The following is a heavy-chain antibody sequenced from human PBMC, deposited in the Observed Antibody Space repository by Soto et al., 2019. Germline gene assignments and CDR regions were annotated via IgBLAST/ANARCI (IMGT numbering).Heavy chain of an antibody. CDR1: GGSISSGGYY. J-gene: IGHJ4*02. CDR2: IYQTGTP. CDR3: ARDLCLDS. Sequence: TLCLTCTVSGGSISSGGYYWNWIRQYQAKALEWIAYIYQTGTPYFNPFLKCGATISIDRSKNQFSLMLDAVTAADTAVYYCARDLCLDSWGPGSRVTVSS. V-gene: IGHV4-31*03.